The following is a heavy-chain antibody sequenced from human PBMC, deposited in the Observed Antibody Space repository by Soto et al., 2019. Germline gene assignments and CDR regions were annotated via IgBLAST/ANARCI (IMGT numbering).Heavy chain of an antibody. CDR2: ISGSGGST. D-gene: IGHD6-13*01. J-gene: IGHJ6*02. CDR3: AKLKGAAGTYYGRDF. V-gene: IGHV3-23*01. Sequence: PGGSLRLSCAASGFTFSSYAMSWVRQAPGKGLEWVSAISGSGGSTYYADSVKGRFTISRDNSKNTLYLQWSSLKASDTAMYYCAKLKGAAGTYYGRDFWGQGTTVTVSS. CDR1: GFTFSSYA.